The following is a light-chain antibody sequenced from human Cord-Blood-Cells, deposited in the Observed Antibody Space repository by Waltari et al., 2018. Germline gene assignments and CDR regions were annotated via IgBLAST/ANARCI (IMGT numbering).Light chain of an antibody. V-gene: IGKV3-15*01. CDR3: QQYNNWPPWT. CDR1: QSVSSN. J-gene: IGKJ1*01. Sequence: EIVMTQSPAPLSASPGERATLSCRASQSVSSNLAWYQQKPGQAPRLLSYGASTRATGIPARFSGSGSGTEFTLTISSLQSEDFAVYYCQQYNNWPPWTFGQGTKVEIK. CDR2: GAS.